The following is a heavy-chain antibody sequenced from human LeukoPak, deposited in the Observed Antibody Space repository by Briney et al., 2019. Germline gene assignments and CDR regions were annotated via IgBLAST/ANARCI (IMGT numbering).Heavy chain of an antibody. V-gene: IGHV4-59*01. CDR3: ARERTSAYSYYFDY. CDR1: CGHIGTYQ. CDR2: ISYSGST. D-gene: IGHD3-22*01. Sequence: PSETLPLTRTLACGHIGTYQWSCLRQPPGKGLEWIGYISYSGSTNYDPSLKSRVTISLDTSKNQFSLKVNSVTAADTAVYYCARERTSAYSYYFDYWGQGTLVTVSS. J-gene: IGHJ4*02.